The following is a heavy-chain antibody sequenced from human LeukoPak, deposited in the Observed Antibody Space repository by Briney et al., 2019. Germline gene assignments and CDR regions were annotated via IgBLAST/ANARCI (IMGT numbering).Heavy chain of an antibody. CDR3: ARDAIVRDYSNSDY. D-gene: IGHD4-11*01. V-gene: IGHV1-2*02. CDR2: INPNSGGT. Sequence: GASVKVSCKASGYTFTGYHIHWVRQAPGQGLEWMGWINPNSGGTNYAQKFQGRVTMTRDTSISTAYMELSRLTSDDTAVYYCARDAIVRDYSNSDYWGQGTLVTVSS. J-gene: IGHJ4*02. CDR1: GYTFTGYH.